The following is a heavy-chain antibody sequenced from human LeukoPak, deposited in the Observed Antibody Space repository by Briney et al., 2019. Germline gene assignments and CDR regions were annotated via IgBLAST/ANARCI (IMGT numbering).Heavy chain of an antibody. V-gene: IGHV1-8*01. J-gene: IGHJ3*02. Sequence: GAPVKVSCKASGYTFTSYDINWVRQATGQGLEWMGWMNPNSGNTGYAQKFQGRVTITRNTSISTAYMELSSLRSEDTAVYYCARMSLLGAFDIWGQGTMVTVSS. CDR2: MNPNSGNT. CDR3: ARMSLLGAFDI. CDR1: GYTFTSYD. D-gene: IGHD1-26*01.